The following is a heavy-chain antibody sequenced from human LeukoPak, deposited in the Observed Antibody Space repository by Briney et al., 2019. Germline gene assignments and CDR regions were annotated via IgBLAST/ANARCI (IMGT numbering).Heavy chain of an antibody. J-gene: IGHJ4*02. CDR3: ARDSLYDILTGYPDY. Sequence: GGSLRLSCAASGFTVSSNYMSWVRQAPGKGLEWVSVIYSGGSTYYADSVKGRFTIPRDNSKNTLYLQMNSLRAEDTAVYYCARDSLYDILTGYPDYWGQGTLVTVSS. D-gene: IGHD3-9*01. V-gene: IGHV3-53*05. CDR1: GFTVSSNY. CDR2: IYSGGST.